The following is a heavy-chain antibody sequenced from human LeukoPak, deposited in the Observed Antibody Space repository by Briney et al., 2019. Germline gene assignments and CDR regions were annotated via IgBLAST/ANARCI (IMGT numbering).Heavy chain of an antibody. J-gene: IGHJ4*02. V-gene: IGHV3-74*01. Sequence: GGSLRLSCAGSGFTFSSSWIHWVRQGPGKGLVWVARMNGDGSTINCADSVKGRFTISRDNAKNTVYLQMSSLRDEDTAIYYCARAGNFRFDYWGQGTLVTVSS. CDR3: ARAGNFRFDY. CDR1: GFTFSSSW. D-gene: IGHD1-7*01. CDR2: MNGDGSTI.